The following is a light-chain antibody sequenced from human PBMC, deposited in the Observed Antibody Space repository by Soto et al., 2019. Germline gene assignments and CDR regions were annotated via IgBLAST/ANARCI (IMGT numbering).Light chain of an antibody. V-gene: IGLV1-51*01. CDR1: SSNIPYQF. CDR3: APWDGDLEGSV. Sequence: QSVLAQSPSVSAAPGQRVTISCSGSSSNIPYQFVSWYKQFPGMAPTLLIYDNSRRPSGVPDRFSATKSGPSATLDIAGLQTADEAVYYCAPWDGDLEGSVFGHGTKVTVL. CDR2: DNS. J-gene: IGLJ1*01.